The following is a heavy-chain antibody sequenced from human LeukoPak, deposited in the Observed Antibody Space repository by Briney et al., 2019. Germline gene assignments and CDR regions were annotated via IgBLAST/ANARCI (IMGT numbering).Heavy chain of an antibody. CDR1: GGSISSYY. Sequence: SETLSLTCTVSGGSISSYYWSWIRQPPGKGLEWIGYIYYSGSTNYNPSLKSRVTISLDTSKNQFSLKLSSVSAADTAVYYCARDSEVSSGWYPFDYWGQGTLVTVSS. CDR2: IYYSGST. D-gene: IGHD6-19*01. CDR3: ARDSEVSSGWYPFDY. J-gene: IGHJ4*02. V-gene: IGHV4-59*01.